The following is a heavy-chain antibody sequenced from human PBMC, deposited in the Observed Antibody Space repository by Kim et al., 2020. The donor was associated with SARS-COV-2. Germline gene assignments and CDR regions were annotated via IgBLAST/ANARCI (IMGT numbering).Heavy chain of an antibody. CDR1: GYTFTSYG. D-gene: IGHD6-6*01. Sequence: ASVKVSCKASGYTFTSYGISWVRQAPGQGLEWMGWISAYNGNTNYAQKLQGRVTMTTDTPTSTAYMELRSLRSDDTAVYYCARDHRWHIAARPVDYWGQGTLVTVSS. CDR2: ISAYNGNT. CDR3: ARDHRWHIAARPVDY. J-gene: IGHJ4*02. V-gene: IGHV1-18*01.